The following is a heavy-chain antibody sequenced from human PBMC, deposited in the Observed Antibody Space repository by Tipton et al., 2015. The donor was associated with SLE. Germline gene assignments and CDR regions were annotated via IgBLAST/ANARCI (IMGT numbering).Heavy chain of an antibody. CDR3: ARDLTGLGFDY. V-gene: IGHV4-61*02. CDR1: GGSISSGSYY. Sequence: TLSLTCTVSGGSISSGSYYWSWIRQPAGKGLEWIGRIYTSGSTNYNPSLKSRVTISVDTSKNQFSLKLSSVTAADTAVYYCARDLTGLGFDYWGQGTLDTVSS. CDR2: IYTSGST. D-gene: IGHD1-20*01. J-gene: IGHJ4*02.